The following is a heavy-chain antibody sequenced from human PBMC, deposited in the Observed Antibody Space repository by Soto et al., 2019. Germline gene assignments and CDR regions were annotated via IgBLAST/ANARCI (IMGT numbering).Heavy chain of an antibody. CDR1: GYTFTLYG. V-gene: IGHV1-18*01. CDR3: ARDPPDIQHYDCFDY. Sequence: QAQLVQSGAEVKKPGASVKVSCKASGYTFTLYGISWVRQAQGPGLEGMGWISAYNGNTHYAQKLQGRLTMTPDTSTSTAYRELRSLRADEAAVDCCARDPPDIQHYDCFDYWGQGTLVTVSS. D-gene: IGHD5-12*01. CDR2: ISAYNGNT. J-gene: IGHJ4*02.